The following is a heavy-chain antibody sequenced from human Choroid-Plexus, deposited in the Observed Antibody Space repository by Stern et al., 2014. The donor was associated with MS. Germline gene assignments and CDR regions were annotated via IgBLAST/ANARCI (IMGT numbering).Heavy chain of an antibody. CDR3: AKDRQYLTYFFDH. CDR1: GFTFGSWA. Sequence: VQLVESGGGVVQPGRPLRLSCVASGFTFGSWAMHWVRQAPGKGVEWVAGVSYDGSNKYYADSVKGRFTISRDNSQNTLYMQMSSLRPEDTAVYYCAKDRQYLTYFFDHWGQGSLVTVSS. D-gene: IGHD2/OR15-2a*01. J-gene: IGHJ5*02. V-gene: IGHV3-30*18. CDR2: VSYDGSNK.